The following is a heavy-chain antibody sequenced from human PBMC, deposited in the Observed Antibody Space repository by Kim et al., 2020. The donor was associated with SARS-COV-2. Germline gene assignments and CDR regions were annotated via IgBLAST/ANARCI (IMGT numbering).Heavy chain of an antibody. CDR3: ARGGWAEGHRLDP. D-gene: IGHD1-26*01. J-gene: IGHJ5*02. CDR2: IKTNTGKA. CDR1: GYIFTDYA. V-gene: IGHV7-4-1*02. Sequence: ASVKVSCKASGYIFTDYAMNWVRLAPGQAFEWMGWIKTNTGKATYARGFTGRFVFSLDTSVNTAFLQITSLQPEDTAIYFCARGGWAEGHRLDPWGRGTLVTVSS.